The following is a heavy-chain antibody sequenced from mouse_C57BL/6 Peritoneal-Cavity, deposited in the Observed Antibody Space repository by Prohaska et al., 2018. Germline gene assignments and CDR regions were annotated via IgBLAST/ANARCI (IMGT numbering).Heavy chain of an antibody. CDR1: GYAFTNYL. Sequence: QVQLQQSGAELVRPGTSVKVSCKASGYAFTNYLIEWVKQRPGQGLEWIGVINPGSGGTNYNEKFKGKATLTADKSSSTAYMQLSSLTSEDSAGYFCARGGRTGVFDYWGQGTTLTVSS. V-gene: IGHV1-54*01. D-gene: IGHD4-1*01. CDR3: ARGGRTGVFDY. CDR2: INPGSGGT. J-gene: IGHJ2*01.